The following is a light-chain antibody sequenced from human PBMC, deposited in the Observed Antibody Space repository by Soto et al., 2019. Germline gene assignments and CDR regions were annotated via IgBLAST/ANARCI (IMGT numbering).Light chain of an antibody. V-gene: IGKV3-20*01. J-gene: IGKJ1*01. Sequence: EIVLTQSPGTLSLSPGERATLSCRASQRVSSSYLAWHQQKPGQPPRLLIYGAPSRATGIPDRFRGSGSGTDFTLTISRLEPEDFAVYYCQQYGNSPWMFGQGTKVEIK. CDR1: QRVSSSY. CDR3: QQYGNSPWM. CDR2: GAP.